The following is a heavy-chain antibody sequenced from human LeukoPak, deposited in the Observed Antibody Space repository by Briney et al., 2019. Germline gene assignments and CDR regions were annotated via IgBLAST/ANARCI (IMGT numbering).Heavy chain of an antibody. D-gene: IGHD3-22*01. Sequence: PGGSLRLSRAASGFTFSSYGMHWVRQAPGKGLEWVAFIRYDGSNKYYADSVKGRFTISRDDSKNTLYLQMNSLRAEDTAVYYCAKESESYDSSGSTFDYWGQGTLVTVSS. V-gene: IGHV3-30*02. CDR2: IRYDGSNK. CDR3: AKESESYDSSGSTFDY. CDR1: GFTFSSYG. J-gene: IGHJ4*02.